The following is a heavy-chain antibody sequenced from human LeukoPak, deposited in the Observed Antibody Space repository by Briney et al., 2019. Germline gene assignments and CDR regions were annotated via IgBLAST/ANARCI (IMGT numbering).Heavy chain of an antibody. V-gene: IGHV3-48*02. CDR1: GFTFSIYS. CDR2: ISSSSTSI. Sequence: PGGSLRLSCAASGFTFSIYSMNWVRQPPGKGLERVSYISSSSTSIYYADSVKRRFTISRDNAKNSLYLQMNSLRDDDTAVYHCASSDDYGGNRFDYWGQGTLVTVSS. D-gene: IGHD4-23*01. CDR3: ASSDDYGGNRFDY. J-gene: IGHJ4*02.